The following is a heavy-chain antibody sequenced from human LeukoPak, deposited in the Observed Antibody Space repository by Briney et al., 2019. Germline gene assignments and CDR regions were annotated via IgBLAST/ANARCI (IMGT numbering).Heavy chain of an antibody. J-gene: IGHJ4*02. CDR3: ARDHDILTGYYDV. CDR2: ISSSSSYI. V-gene: IGHV3-21*01. Sequence: GGSLRLSCAASGFTFSSYSMNWVRQAPGKGLEWVSSISSSSSYIYYADSVKGRFTISRDNAKNSLYLQMNSLRAEDTAVYYCARDHDILTGYYDVWGQGTLVTVSS. CDR1: GFTFSSYS. D-gene: IGHD3-9*01.